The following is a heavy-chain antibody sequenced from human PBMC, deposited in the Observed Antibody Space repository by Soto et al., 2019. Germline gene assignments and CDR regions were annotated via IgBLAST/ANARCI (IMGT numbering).Heavy chain of an antibody. J-gene: IGHJ4*02. CDR1: GVTFNTFA. Sequence: QVQLVQSGAEVKKPGSSVKVSCKTSGVTFNTFAISWVRQAPGQGLEYMGGIIPVLGPANYAQRFQGRVTITEDKSTTTAYLELTNLTSEDTAVYYCARPAKRYFDYWGPGTLVTVSS. CDR2: IIPVLGPA. V-gene: IGHV1-69*06. CDR3: ARPAKRYFDY.